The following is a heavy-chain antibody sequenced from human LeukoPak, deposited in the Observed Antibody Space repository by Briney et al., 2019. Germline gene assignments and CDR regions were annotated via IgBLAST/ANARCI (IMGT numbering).Heavy chain of an antibody. CDR2: MNPHSGKT. Sequence: GASVKVSCKASGYPFNNYDINWVRQATGQGLEWMGWMNPHSGKTGYAQNFQGRVTMTRDTSTSTVYMELSSLRSEDTAVYYCARDGSGSSGYYYMDVWGKGTTVTISS. CDR3: ARDGSGSSGYYYMDV. J-gene: IGHJ6*03. CDR1: GYPFNNYD. D-gene: IGHD3-10*01. V-gene: IGHV1-8*01.